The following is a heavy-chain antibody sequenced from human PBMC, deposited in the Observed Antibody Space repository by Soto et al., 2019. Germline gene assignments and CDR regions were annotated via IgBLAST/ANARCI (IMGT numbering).Heavy chain of an antibody. V-gene: IGHV1-24*01. CDR2: FDPEDGET. D-gene: IGHD6-6*01. CDR1: RYTLTELS. Sequence: ASVKVYCKVSRYTLTELSMHWVGQAPGKWLGWMGGFDPEDGETIYAQKFQGRVTMTEDTSTDTVYMELSSLRSEDTAVYYCATAWNLGYSSSYYYYYGMDVWGQGTTVTVS. CDR3: ATAWNLGYSSSYYYYYGMDV. J-gene: IGHJ6*02.